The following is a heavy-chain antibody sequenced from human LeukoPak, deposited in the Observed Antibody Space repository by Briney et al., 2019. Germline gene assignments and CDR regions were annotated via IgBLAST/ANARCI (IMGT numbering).Heavy chain of an antibody. V-gene: IGHV4-34*01. CDR3: ARSLYYYDSSGGI. D-gene: IGHD3-22*01. CDR2: INHSGST. CDR1: GGSFSGYY. J-gene: IGHJ3*02. Sequence: SETLSLTCAVYGGSFSGYYWSWIRQPPGKGLEWIGEINHSGSTNYNPSLKSRVTISVDTSKNQFSLKLSSVTAADTAVYYRARSLYYYDSSGGIWGQGTKVTVSS.